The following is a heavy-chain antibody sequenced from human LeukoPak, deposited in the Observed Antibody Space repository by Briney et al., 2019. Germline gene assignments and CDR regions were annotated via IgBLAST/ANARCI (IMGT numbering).Heavy chain of an antibody. Sequence: ASVNVSCTASGYTFTSYGISWVRQAPGQGLEWMGWISAYNGNTNYAQKLQGRVTMTTDTSTSTAYMELRSLRSDDTAVYYCARVLTYHYYDSSGYPDAFDIWGQGTMVTVSS. J-gene: IGHJ3*02. D-gene: IGHD3-22*01. CDR1: GYTFTSYG. V-gene: IGHV1-18*01. CDR2: ISAYNGNT. CDR3: ARVLTYHYYDSSGYPDAFDI.